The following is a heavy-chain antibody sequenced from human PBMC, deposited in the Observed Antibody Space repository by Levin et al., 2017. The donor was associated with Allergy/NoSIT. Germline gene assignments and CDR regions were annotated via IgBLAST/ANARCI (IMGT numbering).Heavy chain of an antibody. J-gene: IGHJ5*02. D-gene: IGHD3-10*01. CDR3: ARDPITMVRGVIITPSWFDP. V-gene: IGHV3-33*01. CDR2: IWYDGSNK. Sequence: GESLKISCAASGFTFSSYGMHWVRQAPGKGLEWVAVIWYDGSNKYYADSVKGRFTISRDNSKNTLYLQMNSLRAEDTAVYYCARDPITMVRGVIITPSWFDPWGQGTLVTVSS. CDR1: GFTFSSYG.